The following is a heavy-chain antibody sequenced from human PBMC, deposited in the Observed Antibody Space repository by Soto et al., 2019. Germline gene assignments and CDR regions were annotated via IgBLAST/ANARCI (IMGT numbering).Heavy chain of an antibody. V-gene: IGHV5-51*01. CDR3: ARLGEGPDYDILTGYSYYYYMDV. D-gene: IGHD3-9*01. CDR2: IYPGDSDT. CDR1: GYSFTSYW. J-gene: IGHJ6*03. Sequence: GESLKISCKGSGYSFTSYWIGWVRQMPGKGLEWMGIIYPGDSDTRYSPSFQGQVTISADKSISTAYLQWSSLKASDTAMYYCARLGEGPDYDILTGYSYYYYMDVWGKGTTVTVSS.